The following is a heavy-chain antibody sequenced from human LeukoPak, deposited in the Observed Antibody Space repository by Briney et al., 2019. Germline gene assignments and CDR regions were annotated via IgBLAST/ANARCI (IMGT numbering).Heavy chain of an antibody. V-gene: IGHV3-21*01. CDR2: ISSSSTYI. CDR3: AREGSSGRDFDY. Sequence: HGGSLRLSCAASGFTFSYYTMNWVRQAPGVGLEWVSSISSSSTYIYYADSLKGRFTISRDNAKNSLYLQMNSLRAEDTAVYYCAREGSSGRDFDYWGQGTLVTVSS. J-gene: IGHJ4*02. CDR1: GFTFSYYT. D-gene: IGHD6-19*01.